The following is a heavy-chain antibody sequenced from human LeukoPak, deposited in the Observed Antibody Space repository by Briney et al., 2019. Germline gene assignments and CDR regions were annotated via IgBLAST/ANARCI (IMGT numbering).Heavy chain of an antibody. Sequence: PSGTLSLTCTVSGGSISSYYWSWIRQPPGKGLEWIGYIYYSGSTNYNPSPKSRGTISVDTSKNQFSLELSSVTAADTAVYYCARGPRGIAGASNPLCYYYYGMDVWGKGTTVTVSS. CDR1: GGSISSYY. J-gene: IGHJ6*04. V-gene: IGHV4-59*12. CDR2: IYYSGST. CDR3: ARGPRGIAGASNPLCYYYYGMDV. D-gene: IGHD6-13*01.